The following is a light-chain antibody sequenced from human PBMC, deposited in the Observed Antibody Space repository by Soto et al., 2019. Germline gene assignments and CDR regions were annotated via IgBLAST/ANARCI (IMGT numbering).Light chain of an antibody. J-gene: IGKJ1*01. V-gene: IGKV3-20*01. CDR3: QQYGNSPWT. Sequence: EIVLTQSPGTLSLSPGDRATLSCRASQSVNSNFLAWYQQKPGQAPRLLIYGASSRATGIPDTFSGSGSGTDFTLTISRLEPGDFAVYYCQQYGNSPWTFGQGTKVDSK. CDR1: QSVNSNF. CDR2: GAS.